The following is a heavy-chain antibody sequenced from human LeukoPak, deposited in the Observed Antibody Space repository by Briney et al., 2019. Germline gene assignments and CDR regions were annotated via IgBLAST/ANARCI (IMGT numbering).Heavy chain of an antibody. V-gene: IGHV3-64*02. CDR3: ARDTGIRGMDV. D-gene: IGHD5-18*01. Sequence: PGGSLRLSCAASGFTLSIYWMHWVRHPPGEGLEYVSAISGDGGSTDYADSVKGRFTISGDNSKNTLYLQMGSLRAEDMAVYYCARDTGIRGMDVWGQGTTVTVSS. CDR2: ISGDGGST. CDR1: GFTLSIYW. J-gene: IGHJ6*02.